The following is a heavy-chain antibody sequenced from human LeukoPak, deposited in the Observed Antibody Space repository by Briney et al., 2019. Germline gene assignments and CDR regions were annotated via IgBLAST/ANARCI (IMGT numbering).Heavy chain of an antibody. J-gene: IGHJ4*02. CDR2: IYYTGST. D-gene: IGHD6-19*01. CDR3: ASSSGWTNLDY. Sequence: SETLSLTCTVSGGSVSSSYWSWIRQPPGKGLEWIGFIYYTGSTNYNPSLKSRVTISVDTSKNQFSLELSSVTAADTAVYYCASSSGWTNLDYWDQGTLVTVSS. CDR1: GGSVSSSY. V-gene: IGHV4-59*02.